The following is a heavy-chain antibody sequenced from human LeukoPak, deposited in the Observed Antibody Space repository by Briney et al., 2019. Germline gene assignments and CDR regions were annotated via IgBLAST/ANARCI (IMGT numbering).Heavy chain of an antibody. D-gene: IGHD3-3*01. Sequence: SVKASCKASGGTFSSYAISWVRQAPGQGLEWMGRIIPILGIANYAQKFQGRVTITADKSTSTACMELSSLRSEDTAVYYCAREARTYYDFWSGQTHFDYWGQGTLVTVSS. J-gene: IGHJ4*02. CDR1: GGTFSSYA. CDR3: AREARTYYDFWSGQTHFDY. CDR2: IIPILGIA. V-gene: IGHV1-69*04.